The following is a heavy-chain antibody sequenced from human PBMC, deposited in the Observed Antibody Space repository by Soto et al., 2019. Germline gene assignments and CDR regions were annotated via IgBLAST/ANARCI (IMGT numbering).Heavy chain of an antibody. J-gene: IGHJ6*03. CDR3: ARDPEAYDILTGYSHYYYYMDV. CDR1: GYTFTSYA. CDR2: INTNTGNP. V-gene: IGHV7-4-1*01. Sequence: QVPLVQSGSELKKPGASVKVSCKASGYTFTSYAMNWVRQAPGQGLEWMGWINTNTGNPTYAQGFTGRFVFSLDTSVSTAYLQLCSLKAEDTAVYYCARDPEAYDILTGYSHYYYYMDVWGKGTTVTVSS. D-gene: IGHD3-9*01.